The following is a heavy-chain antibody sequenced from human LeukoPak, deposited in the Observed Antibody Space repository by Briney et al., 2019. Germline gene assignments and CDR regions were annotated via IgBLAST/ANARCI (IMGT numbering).Heavy chain of an antibody. J-gene: IGHJ4*02. CDR3: ARDYDSSGYSPSCLAY. CDR1: GFTFSSYG. D-gene: IGHD3-22*01. CDR2: ISYDGSNK. Sequence: GRSLRLSCAASGFTFSSYGMHWVRQAPGKGLEWVAVISYDGSNKYYADSVKGRFTISRDNSKNTLYLQMNSLRAEDTAVYYCARDYDSSGYSPSCLAYWGQGTLVTVSS. V-gene: IGHV3-30*03.